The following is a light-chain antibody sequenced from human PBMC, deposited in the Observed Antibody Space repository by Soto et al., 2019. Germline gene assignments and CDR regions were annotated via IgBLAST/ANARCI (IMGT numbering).Light chain of an antibody. CDR1: KNDIGVYDF. CDR3: KSYAGSNTYV. J-gene: IGLJ1*01. V-gene: IGLV2-8*01. Sequence: QSALTQPPSASGSPGQSVTISCTGTKNDIGVYDFVSWYQHHPGKAPRLIIYEVVQRPSGVPDRFSGSKSGNTASLTVSGLQAADEGYYFCKSYAGSNTYVFGSVTKLTVL. CDR2: EVV.